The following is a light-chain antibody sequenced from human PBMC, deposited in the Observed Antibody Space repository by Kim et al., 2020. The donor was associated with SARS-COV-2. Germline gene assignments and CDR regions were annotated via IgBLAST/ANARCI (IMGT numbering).Light chain of an antibody. Sequence: STGESATLSCRASQSVTRNFLAWYQQKPGQAPRLLIYRASTRATGTPDTFSGSGSGTDFTLTISRLESEDFAVYYCQQYGNSPYTFGQGTKLEI. V-gene: IGKV3-20*01. CDR1: QSVTRNF. CDR3: QQYGNSPYT. CDR2: RAS. J-gene: IGKJ2*01.